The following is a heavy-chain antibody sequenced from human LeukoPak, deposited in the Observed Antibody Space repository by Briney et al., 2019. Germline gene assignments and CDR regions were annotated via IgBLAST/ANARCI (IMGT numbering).Heavy chain of an antibody. J-gene: IGHJ5*02. CDR2: IRPGDGTT. Sequence: ASVKVSCKPSGYNFINHYIHWVRQAPGQGLEWMGVIRPGDGTTGYAQNFQGRVSMTSVTYTSTAYMELISLRSDDTAVYYCTRTVNSWFDPWGQGTPVTVS. CDR1: GYNFINHY. V-gene: IGHV1-46*01. CDR3: TRTVNSWFDP. D-gene: IGHD4-17*01.